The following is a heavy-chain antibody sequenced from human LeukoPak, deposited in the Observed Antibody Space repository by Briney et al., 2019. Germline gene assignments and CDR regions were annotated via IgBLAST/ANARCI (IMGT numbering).Heavy chain of an antibody. V-gene: IGHV1-69*05. Sequence: SVTVSCKASGGTFNSYTISWVRQAPGQGLEWMGGIIPIFGTANYAQKFQGRVTITTDESTSTAYMELSSLRSEDTAVYYCASFYYGSGSPTYYYYMDVWGKGTTVTVSS. D-gene: IGHD3-10*01. CDR3: ASFYYGSGSPTYYYYMDV. CDR2: IIPIFGTA. J-gene: IGHJ6*03. CDR1: GGTFNSYT.